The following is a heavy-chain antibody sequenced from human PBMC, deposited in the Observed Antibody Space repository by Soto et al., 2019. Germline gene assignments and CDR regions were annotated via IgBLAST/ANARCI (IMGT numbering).Heavy chain of an antibody. D-gene: IGHD3-9*01. CDR1: GGSISSGSYH. CDR2: IYYSGST. CDR3: ARHRLGSPYYYYYMDV. V-gene: IGHV4-39*01. Sequence: SETLSLTCIVSGGSISSGSYHWGWIRQPPGKGLEWIGSIYYSGSTYYNPSLKSRVTISVDTSKNQFSLKLSSVTAADTAVYYCARHRLGSPYYYYYMDVWGKGTTVTVSS. J-gene: IGHJ6*03.